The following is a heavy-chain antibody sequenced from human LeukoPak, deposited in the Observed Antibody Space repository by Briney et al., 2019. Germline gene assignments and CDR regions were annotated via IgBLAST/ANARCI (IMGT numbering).Heavy chain of an antibody. D-gene: IGHD3-22*01. V-gene: IGHV4-4*07. CDR1: GVSMNYYF. Sequence: PSETLSLTCTVSGVSMNYYFWTWIRQPAGKGLEWIGRIYTGGTTNYSPSLTSRVTISLATSKNEFSLKLTSVTVSDTGVYYCARGGWNKFDYWGQGTLVTVSS. CDR3: ARGGWNKFDY. J-gene: IGHJ4*02. CDR2: IYTGGTT.